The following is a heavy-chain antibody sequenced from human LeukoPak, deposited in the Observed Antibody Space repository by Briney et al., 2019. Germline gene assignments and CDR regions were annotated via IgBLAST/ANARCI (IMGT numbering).Heavy chain of an antibody. CDR3: AREGYYYDSSGGDAFDI. J-gene: IGHJ3*02. CDR1: GYTFTGYY. Sequence: ASVKVSCKASGYTFTGYYMHWVRQAPGQGLEWRGRINPNSGGTNYAQKFQGRVTMTRDTSISTAYMELSRLRSNDTAVYYCAREGYYYDSSGGDAFDIWGQGTMVTVSS. V-gene: IGHV1-2*06. D-gene: IGHD3-22*01. CDR2: INPNSGGT.